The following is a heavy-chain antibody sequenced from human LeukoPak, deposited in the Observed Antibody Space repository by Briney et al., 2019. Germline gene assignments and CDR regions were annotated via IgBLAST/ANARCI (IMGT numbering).Heavy chain of an antibody. CDR1: GGSVTSGIYY. D-gene: IGHD2-15*01. CDR2: ISTSGST. CDR3: ARGAALAIDY. J-gene: IGHJ4*02. V-gene: IGHV4-61*02. Sequence: PSETLSLTCSVSGGSVTSGIYYWSWIRQPAGKGLEWIGRISTSGSTNYNPSLKSRVTMSLDTSKNQFSLKLNSLTAADTAVYYCARGAALAIDYWGQRALVTVSS.